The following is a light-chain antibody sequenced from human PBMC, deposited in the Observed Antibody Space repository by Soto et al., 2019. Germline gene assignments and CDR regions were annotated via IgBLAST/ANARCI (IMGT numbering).Light chain of an antibody. CDR3: CSYAGTNRL. CDR1: SSDVGANTY. Sequence: QSVLTQPPSASGSPGQSVTISCTGTSSDVGANTYVSWYQQHPGKAPKIVIYEVTKRPSGVPDRFSGSKSGNTASLTVSGLQAEDEADYYCCSYAGTNRLFGTRTKVTVL. CDR2: EVT. J-gene: IGLJ1*01. V-gene: IGLV2-8*01.